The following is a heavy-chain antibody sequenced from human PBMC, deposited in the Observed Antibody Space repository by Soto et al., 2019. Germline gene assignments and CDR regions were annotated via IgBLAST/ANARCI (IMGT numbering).Heavy chain of an antibody. V-gene: IGHV3-33*01. CDR3: ARDRLQQLGPPYAYYYMDV. CDR2: IWFDGSSQ. CDR1: GFTFSRYD. J-gene: IGHJ6*03. D-gene: IGHD6-13*01. Sequence: QVQLVESGGGVVQPGRSLRLSCASSGFTFSRYDMHWVRQAPGKGLEWVGVIWFDGSSQFYADSVKGRFTFSRDNSKNTLYLQMNSLRAEDTAVYYCARDRLQQLGPPYAYYYMDVWGKGTTVTVSS.